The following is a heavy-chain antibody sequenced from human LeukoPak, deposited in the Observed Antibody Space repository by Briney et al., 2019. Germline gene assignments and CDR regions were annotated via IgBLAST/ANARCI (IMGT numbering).Heavy chain of an antibody. J-gene: IGHJ6*03. V-gene: IGHV4-61*02. CDR2: IYTSGST. D-gene: IGHD3-3*01. Sequence: PSQTLSLTCTVSGGSISSGSYYWSWIRQPAGKGLEWIGRIYTSGSTNYNPSLKSRVTISVDTSKNQFSLKLSSVTAADTAVYYCARDLDYDFWSDRHYYYYYMDVWGKGTTVTVSS. CDR1: GGSISSGSYY. CDR3: ARDLDYDFWSDRHYYYYYMDV.